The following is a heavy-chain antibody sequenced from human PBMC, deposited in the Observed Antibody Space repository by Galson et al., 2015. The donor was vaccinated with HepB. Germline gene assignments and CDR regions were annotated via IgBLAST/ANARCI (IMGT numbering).Heavy chain of an antibody. J-gene: IGHJ5*02. V-gene: IGHV5-51*01. CDR1: GYSFATYC. Sequence: QSGAEVKKPGESLKISCKGSGYSFATYCIGWVRQMPGKGLEWMGIICPGDSETRYSPSFQGQVTISADKPISTAYLQWSSLKASDTAMYFCARLRSWYSRFDPWGQGTLVTVSS. CDR2: ICPGDSET. D-gene: IGHD6-13*01. CDR3: ARLRSWYSRFDP.